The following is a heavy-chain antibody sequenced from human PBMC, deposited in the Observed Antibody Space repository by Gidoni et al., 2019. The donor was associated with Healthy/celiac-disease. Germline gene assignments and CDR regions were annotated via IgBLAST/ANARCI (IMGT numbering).Heavy chain of an antibody. Sequence: QVQLQESGPGLVKPSQTLSLTCTVAGGAISSGSYYWRWIRQPAGKGLEWIGRIYTSGSTNYTPSLKSRVTMSVDTSKNQFSLKLSSVTAADTAVYYCARELPAALHLDYWGQGTLVTVSS. J-gene: IGHJ4*02. V-gene: IGHV4-61*02. D-gene: IGHD2-2*01. CDR2: IYTSGST. CDR3: ARELPAALHLDY. CDR1: GGAISSGSYY.